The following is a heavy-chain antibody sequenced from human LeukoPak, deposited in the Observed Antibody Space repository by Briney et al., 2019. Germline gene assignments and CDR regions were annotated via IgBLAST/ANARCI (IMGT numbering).Heavy chain of an antibody. D-gene: IGHD2-2*01. J-gene: IGHJ3*02. CDR1: GGTFRSYA. V-gene: IGHV1-69*13. CDR3: AKTLGYCSTTGCYGAFDI. Sequence: SVKVSCKASGGTFRSYAISWVRQTPGQGLEWMGGIIPMFGTPNYAQKFQGRVRITADESTSTAYMELSSLRSEDTAVYYCAKTLGYCSTTGCYGAFDIWGQGTMVTVSS. CDR2: IIPMFGTP.